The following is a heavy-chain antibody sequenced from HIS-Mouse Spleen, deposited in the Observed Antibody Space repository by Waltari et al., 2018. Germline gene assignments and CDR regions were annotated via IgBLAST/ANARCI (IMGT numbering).Heavy chain of an antibody. J-gene: IGHJ4*02. CDR3: ARDNTWVYDY. D-gene: IGHD6-13*01. Sequence: EVQLVESGGGLVKPGGSLRLSCAASGFTFSSYSMNWVRQAPGKGLEWVSSISSSSSYIYYADSVKGRFTISRDNAKNSLYRQMNSLRAEDTAVYYCARDNTWVYDYWGQGTLVTVSS. CDR2: ISSSSSYI. CDR1: GFTFSSYS. V-gene: IGHV3-21*01.